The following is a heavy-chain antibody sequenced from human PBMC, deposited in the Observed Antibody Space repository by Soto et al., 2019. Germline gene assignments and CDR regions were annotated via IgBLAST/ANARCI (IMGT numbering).Heavy chain of an antibody. CDR2: ISSSSSTV. CDR3: ASGPTPYPGNY. D-gene: IGHD2-15*01. V-gene: IGHV3-21*04. Sequence: PGGSLRLSCAASGFTFSSYAMSWMRQTPGKGLEWISFISSSSSTVSYADSVKGRFTISRDNAKNLLYLQMNSLRVEDTAGYYCASGPTPYPGNYWGQGTLVTVSS. J-gene: IGHJ4*02. CDR1: GFTFSSYA.